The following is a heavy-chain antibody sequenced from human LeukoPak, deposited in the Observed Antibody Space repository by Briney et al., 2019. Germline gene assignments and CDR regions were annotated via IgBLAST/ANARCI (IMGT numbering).Heavy chain of an antibody. CDR3: ARLGGSYYADFDY. CDR2: IYYSGST. V-gene: IGHV4-39*01. D-gene: IGHD1-26*01. CDR1: GGSISSYF. Sequence: PSETLSLTCTVSGGSISSYFWGWIRQPPGKGLEWIGSIYYSGSTYYNPSLKSRVTISVDTSKNQFSLKLSSVTAADTAVYYCARLGGSYYADFDYWGQGTLVTVSS. J-gene: IGHJ4*02.